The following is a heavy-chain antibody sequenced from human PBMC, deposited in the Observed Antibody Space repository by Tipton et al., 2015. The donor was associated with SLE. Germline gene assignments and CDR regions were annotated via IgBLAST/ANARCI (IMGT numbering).Heavy chain of an antibody. V-gene: IGHV4-38-2*02. CDR1: GYSFSTGFY. D-gene: IGHD3-16*02. J-gene: IGHJ4*02. Sequence: LRLSCTVSGYSFSTGFYWGWIRQPPGKGLDWIGHVSPSGYTNYNPSLESRVTISRDTPNTQFSLKLNSVTAADTAIYYCATRYYDYIWGSSRKYFFDYWGQGALVTVSS. CDR2: VSPSGYT. CDR3: ATRYYDYIWGSSRKYFFDY.